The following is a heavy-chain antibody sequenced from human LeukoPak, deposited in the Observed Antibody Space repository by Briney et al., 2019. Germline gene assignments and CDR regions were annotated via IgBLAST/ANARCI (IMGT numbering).Heavy chain of an antibody. CDR2: IIPIFGTA. D-gene: IGHD6-19*01. CDR1: GGTFSSYA. J-gene: IGHJ4*02. CDR3: ARVHGSGWEGEQFDY. V-gene: IGHV1-69*01. Sequence: GASVKVSCKASGGTFSSYAISWVRQAPGQGLEWMGGIIPIFGTANYAQKFQGRVTITADESTSTAYMELSSLRSEDTAVYYCARVHGSGWEGEQFDYWGQGTLVTVSS.